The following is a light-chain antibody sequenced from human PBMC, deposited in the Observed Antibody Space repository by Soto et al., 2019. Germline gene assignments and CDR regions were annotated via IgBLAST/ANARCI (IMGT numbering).Light chain of an antibody. CDR3: ATWDLTLSAGVL. J-gene: IGLJ2*01. V-gene: IGLV1-51*01. CDR1: SSNIGKNS. CDR2: DDH. Sequence: QSVLTQPPSVSAAPRQRVSISCSGGSSNIGKNSVSWYQQLPATAPKLLIYDDHQRPSGIPDRFSASKSGTSATLDITGLQPADEADYYCATWDLTLSAGVLFGGGTKLTVL.